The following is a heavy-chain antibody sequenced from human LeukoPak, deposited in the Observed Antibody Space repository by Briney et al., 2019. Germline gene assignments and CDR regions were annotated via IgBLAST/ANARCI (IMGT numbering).Heavy chain of an antibody. Sequence: GGSLRLSCAASGFTFSSYAMSWVRQAPGKGLEWVSAISGSGGSTYYADSVKGRFTISRDNSKNTLYLQMNSLRAEDTAVYYCAKDLAGCYDSSGYYFDYWGQGTLVTVSS. J-gene: IGHJ4*02. CDR1: GFTFSSYA. V-gene: IGHV3-23*01. CDR3: AKDLAGCYDSSGYYFDY. CDR2: ISGSGGST. D-gene: IGHD3-22*01.